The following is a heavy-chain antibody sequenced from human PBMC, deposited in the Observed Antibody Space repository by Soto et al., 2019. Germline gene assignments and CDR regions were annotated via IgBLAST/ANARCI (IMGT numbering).Heavy chain of an antibody. CDR1: GYTFTNYY. CDR2: NNPSGGST. J-gene: IGHJ6*02. V-gene: IGHV1-46*01. CDR3: ARVSRYITMVRGVIRPDYYYYGMDV. D-gene: IGHD3-10*01. Sequence: ASVKVSWKASGYTFTNYYMHWVRQAPGQRLGWMGINNPSGGSTSYAQKFQGRVTMTRDTSTSTVYMELSSLRSEDTAVYYCARVSRYITMVRGVIRPDYYYYGMDVWGQGTTVTVSS.